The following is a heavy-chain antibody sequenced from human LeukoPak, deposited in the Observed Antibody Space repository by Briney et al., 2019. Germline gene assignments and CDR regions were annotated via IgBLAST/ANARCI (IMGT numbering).Heavy chain of an antibody. CDR2: IWYDGSNK. CDR1: GFTFSSYG. CDR3: ARGRRITYYYDSSGYMDAFDI. J-gene: IGHJ3*02. D-gene: IGHD3-22*01. V-gene: IGHV3-33*01. Sequence: GRSLRLSCAASGFTFSSYGMHWVRQAPGKGLEWVAVIWYDGSNKYYADSVKGRFTISRDNSKNTLYLQMNSLRAEDTAVYYCARGRRITYYYDSSGYMDAFDIWGQGTMVTVSS.